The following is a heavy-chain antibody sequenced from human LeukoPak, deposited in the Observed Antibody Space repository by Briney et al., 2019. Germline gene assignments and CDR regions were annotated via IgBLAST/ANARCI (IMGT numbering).Heavy chain of an antibody. D-gene: IGHD1-1*01. Sequence: GESLEISCKGSGYRFTSYWIGWVRPMPGKGLEWMVIINPSDSDTRYSPSFQGQVTISADKSISTAYLQWSSLKASDSAMYYCARAWNFDYWGQGTLVTVSS. CDR2: INPSDSDT. J-gene: IGHJ4*02. CDR3: ARAWNFDY. V-gene: IGHV5-51*01. CDR1: GYRFTSYW.